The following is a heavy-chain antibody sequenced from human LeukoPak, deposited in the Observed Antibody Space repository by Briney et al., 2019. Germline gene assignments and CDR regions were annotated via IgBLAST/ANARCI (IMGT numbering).Heavy chain of an antibody. CDR3: AKARGYYDSSGYYPFDY. CDR1: GFTFSSYA. V-gene: IGHV3-30-3*01. D-gene: IGHD3-22*01. CDR2: ISYDRSNK. J-gene: IGHJ4*02. Sequence: PGRSLRLSCAASGFTFSSYAMHWVRQAPGKGLEWVAVISYDRSNKYYADSVKGRFTISRDNSKNTLYLQMNSLRAEDTAVYYCAKARGYYDSSGYYPFDYWGQGTLVTVSS.